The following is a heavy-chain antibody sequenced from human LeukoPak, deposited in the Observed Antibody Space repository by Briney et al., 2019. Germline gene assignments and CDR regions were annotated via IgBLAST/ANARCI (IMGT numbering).Heavy chain of an antibody. Sequence: ESGPTLVNPTQTLTLTCTFSGFSLSTSGMCVSWIRQPPGKALEWLARIDWDDDKYYSTSLKTRLTISKDTSKNQVVLTMTNMDPVDTATYYCARIRITMVRGVIRGAFDIWGQGTMVTVPS. CDR3: ARIRITMVRGVIRGAFDI. J-gene: IGHJ3*02. V-gene: IGHV2-70*11. D-gene: IGHD3-10*01. CDR2: IDWDDDK. CDR1: GFSLSTSGMC.